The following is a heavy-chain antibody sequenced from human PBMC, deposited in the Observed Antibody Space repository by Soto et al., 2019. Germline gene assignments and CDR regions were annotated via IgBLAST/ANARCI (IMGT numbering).Heavy chain of an antibody. V-gene: IGHV1-69*06. CDR1: GGTFSSYA. D-gene: IGHD2-2*01. CDR3: ATVDISTWIDGMDV. Sequence: QVQLVQSGAEVKKPGSSVKVSCKASGGTFSSYAISWVRQAPGQGLEWMGGTFPMFGKANYAQKFQGRVTISADNSTSTAYMELSSLRSEDTAVYYCATVDISTWIDGMDVWGQGTTVTVSS. CDR2: TFPMFGKA. J-gene: IGHJ6*02.